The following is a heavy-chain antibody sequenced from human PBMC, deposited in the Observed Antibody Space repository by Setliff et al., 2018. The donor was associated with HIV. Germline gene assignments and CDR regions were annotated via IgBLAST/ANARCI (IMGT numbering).Heavy chain of an antibody. CDR2: ISFDGGKT. D-gene: IGHD2-2*01. V-gene: IGHV3-30*04. J-gene: IGHJ6*02. Sequence: GSLRLSCAASGFTFTGHAMHWVRQAPGKGLEWVALISFDGGKTYYGDSVKGRFTISRDNSWDTVDLQMNALRAEDTAVYYCAKVPLFVVVPAALGGMDVWGQGTTVTVSS. CDR3: AKVPLFVVVPAALGGMDV. CDR1: GFTFTGHA.